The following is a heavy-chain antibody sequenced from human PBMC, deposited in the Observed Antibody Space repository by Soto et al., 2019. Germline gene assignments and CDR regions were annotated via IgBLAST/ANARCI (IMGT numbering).Heavy chain of an antibody. Sequence: QVQLVESGGGVVQPGRSLRLSCAASGFTFSSYGMHWVRQAPGKGLEWVAVIWYDGSNKYYADSVKGRFTISRDNSKNTLHLQMNSLRAEDTAVYYCARDRGYSYGAGIEDYWGQVTLVTVSS. CDR1: GFTFSSYG. CDR3: ARDRGYSYGAGIEDY. V-gene: IGHV3-33*01. D-gene: IGHD5-18*01. J-gene: IGHJ4*02. CDR2: IWYDGSNK.